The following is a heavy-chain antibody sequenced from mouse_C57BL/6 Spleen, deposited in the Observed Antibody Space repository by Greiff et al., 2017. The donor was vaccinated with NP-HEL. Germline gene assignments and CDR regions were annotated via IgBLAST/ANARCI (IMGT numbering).Heavy chain of an antibody. CDR3: ARGITTVVAKDFYYAMDY. J-gene: IGHJ4*01. Sequence: EVQLQQSGPELVKPGASVKISCKASGYTFTDYNMDWVKQSPGKSLEWIGDINPNNGGTIYNQKFKGKATLTVDKSSSTAYMELRSLTSEDTAVYYCARGITTVVAKDFYYAMDYWGQGTSVTVSS. CDR1: GYTFTDYN. V-gene: IGHV1-18*01. D-gene: IGHD1-1*01. CDR2: INPNNGGT.